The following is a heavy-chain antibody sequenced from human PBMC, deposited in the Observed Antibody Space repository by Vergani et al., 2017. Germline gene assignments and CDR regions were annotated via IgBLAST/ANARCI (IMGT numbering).Heavy chain of an antibody. CDR3: VKDGSGSYYRHFDY. CDR1: GFTFSSYA. CDR2: ISSNGGST. D-gene: IGHD3-10*01. V-gene: IGHV3-64D*06. J-gene: IGHJ4*02. Sequence: EVQLVESGGGLVQPGGSLRLSCSASGFTFSSYAMHWVRQAPGKGLEYVSAISSNGGSTYYADSVKCRFTISRDNSKNTLYLQMSSLRDEDTAVYYCVKDGSGSYYRHFDYWGQGTLVTVSS.